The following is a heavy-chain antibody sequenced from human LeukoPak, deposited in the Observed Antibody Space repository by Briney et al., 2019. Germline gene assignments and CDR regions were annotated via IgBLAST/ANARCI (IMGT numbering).Heavy chain of an antibody. Sequence: SVKVSCKASGGTFSSYAISWVRQAPGQGLEWMGRIIPIFGIANYAQKFQGRVTITADKSTSTAYMELSSLRSEDTAVYYCARGPYCSSTSCYANWFDPWGQGTLVTVFS. CDR2: IIPIFGIA. V-gene: IGHV1-69*04. CDR3: ARGPYCSSTSCYANWFDP. CDR1: GGTFSSYA. D-gene: IGHD2-2*01. J-gene: IGHJ5*02.